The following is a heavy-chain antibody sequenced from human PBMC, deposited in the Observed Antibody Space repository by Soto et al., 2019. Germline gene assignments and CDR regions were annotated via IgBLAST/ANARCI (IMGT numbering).Heavy chain of an antibody. CDR1: GFTFSSYG. D-gene: IGHD3-22*01. J-gene: IGHJ3*02. V-gene: IGHV3-30*03. Sequence: GGSLRLSCAASGFTFSSYGMHWARQAPGKGLEWVAVISYDGSNKYYADSVKGRFTISRDNAKNSLYLQMNSLRAEDTAVYYCARVYYYDSSGRTDAFDIWGQGTMVTVSS. CDR2: ISYDGSNK. CDR3: ARVYYYDSSGRTDAFDI.